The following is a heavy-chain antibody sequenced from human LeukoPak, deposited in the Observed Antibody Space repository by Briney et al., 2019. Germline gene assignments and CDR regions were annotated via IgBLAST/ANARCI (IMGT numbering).Heavy chain of an antibody. CDR1: GFTFSNYA. J-gene: IGHJ4*02. V-gene: IGHV3-30-3*01. CDR2: ISYDGSNK. D-gene: IGHD3-16*01. CDR3: ARYAWSLGPAPGTPLFDY. Sequence: GGSLRLSCAASGFTFSNYAMHWVRQTPGKGLEWVALISYDGSNKYYADSVKGRFTISRDNSKNTLYLQMNSLRTEDTAAYYCARYAWSLGPAPGTPLFDYWGQGTLVTVSS.